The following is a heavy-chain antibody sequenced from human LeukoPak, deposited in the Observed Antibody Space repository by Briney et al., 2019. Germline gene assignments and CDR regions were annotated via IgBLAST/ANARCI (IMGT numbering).Heavy chain of an antibody. CDR3: ARDSFGSYDAFDI. V-gene: IGHV1-69*04. J-gene: IGHJ3*02. CDR1: GGTFSSYT. Sequence: SVKVSCKASGGTFSSYTISWVRQAPGQGLEWMGRIIPILGIVNYAQKFQGRVTITADKSTSTAYMELSSLRSDDTAVYYCARDSFGSYDAFDIWGQGTMVTVSS. CDR2: IIPILGIV. D-gene: IGHD3-16*01.